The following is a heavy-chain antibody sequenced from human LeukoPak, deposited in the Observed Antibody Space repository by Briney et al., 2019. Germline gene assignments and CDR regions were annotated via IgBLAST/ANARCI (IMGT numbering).Heavy chain of an antibody. Sequence: GGSLRLSCAASGFIFSSYWMSWVRQTPGKGLEWVANIKQDGSEKNYVDSVRGRFTISRDNAKNSLYLQMNSLRADDTAVYYCARGSAAPDSWGQGALVTVSS. J-gene: IGHJ4*02. CDR2: IKQDGSEK. D-gene: IGHD6-6*01. V-gene: IGHV3-7*03. CDR3: ARGSAAPDS. CDR1: GFIFSSYW.